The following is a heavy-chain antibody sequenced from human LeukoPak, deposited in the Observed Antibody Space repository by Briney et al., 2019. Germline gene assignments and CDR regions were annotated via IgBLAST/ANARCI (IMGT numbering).Heavy chain of an antibody. CDR1: GFTFSNYW. J-gene: IGHJ4*02. D-gene: IGHD1-26*01. CDR2: LNGDGTNI. V-gene: IGHV3-74*01. Sequence: PGGSLRLSCVASGFTFSNYWMQWVRQVPGKGLVWVSRLNGDGTNIIYADSVKGRFTISRDNSKNTLYLQMNSLRAEDTAVYYCAKGGGPFDYGGQGTLVTVSS. CDR3: AKGGGPFDY.